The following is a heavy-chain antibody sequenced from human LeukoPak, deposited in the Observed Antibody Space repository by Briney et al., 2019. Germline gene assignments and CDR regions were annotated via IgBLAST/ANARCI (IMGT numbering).Heavy chain of an antibody. V-gene: IGHV3-48*03. D-gene: IGHD2-21*02. CDR3: ARMDRVVTAIPDFHY. CDR2: INSDGSII. CDR1: GFTSSSYE. J-gene: IGHJ4*02. Sequence: GGSLRLSCAASGFTSSSYEMNWVRQAPGKGLEWVSYINSDGSIIYYADSVKGRFTISRDNGKNSLYLQMNSLRADDTAVYYCARMDRVVTAIPDFHYWGQGTLVTVSS.